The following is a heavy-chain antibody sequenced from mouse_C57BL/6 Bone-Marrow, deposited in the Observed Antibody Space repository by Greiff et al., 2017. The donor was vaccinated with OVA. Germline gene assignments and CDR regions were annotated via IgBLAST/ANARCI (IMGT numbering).Heavy chain of an antibody. J-gene: IGHJ3*01. CDR2: ISNGGGST. Sequence: EVMLVESGGGLVQPGGSLKLSCAASGFTFSDYYMYWVRQTPEKRLEWVAYISNGGGSTYYPDTVKGRFTISRDNAKNTLYLQMSRLKSEDTAMYYCARDGGYGNYAWFAYWGQGTLVTVSA. V-gene: IGHV5-12*01. CDR3: ARDGGYGNYAWFAY. CDR1: GFTFSDYY. D-gene: IGHD2-1*01.